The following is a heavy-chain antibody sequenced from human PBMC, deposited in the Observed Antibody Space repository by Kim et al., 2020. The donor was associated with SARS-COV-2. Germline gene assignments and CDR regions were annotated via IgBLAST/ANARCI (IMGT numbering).Heavy chain of an antibody. D-gene: IGHD3-22*01. CDR2: IYYSGST. CDR1: GGSISSSSYY. CDR3: ARDLTENYYDSSGYPDY. Sequence: SETLSLTCTVSGGSISSSSYYWGWIRQPPGKGLEWIGSIYYSGSTYYNPSLKSRVTISVDTSKNQFSLKLSSVTAADTAVYYCARDLTENYYDSSGYPDYWGQGTLVTVSS. J-gene: IGHJ4*02. V-gene: IGHV4-39*07.